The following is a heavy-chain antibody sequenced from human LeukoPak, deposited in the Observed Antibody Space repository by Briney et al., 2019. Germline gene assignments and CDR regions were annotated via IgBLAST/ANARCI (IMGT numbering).Heavy chain of an antibody. V-gene: IGHV3-13*04. CDR3: ARGICSSTSCKPDYYYGMDV. Sequence: PGGSLRLSCAASGFTFSSYDMHWVRQATGKGLEWVSAIGTAGDTYYPGSVKGRLTISRENAKNSLYLQMNSLRAGDTAVYYCARGICSSTSCKPDYYYGMDVWGQGTTVTVSS. J-gene: IGHJ6*02. D-gene: IGHD2-2*01. CDR1: GFTFSSYD. CDR2: IGTAGDT.